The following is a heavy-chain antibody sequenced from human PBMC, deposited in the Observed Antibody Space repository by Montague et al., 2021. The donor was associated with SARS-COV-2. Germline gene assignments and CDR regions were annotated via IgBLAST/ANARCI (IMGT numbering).Heavy chain of an antibody. Sequence: SLRLSCAASGFTFSSYDMHWVRQATGKGLEWVPAIGTAGDTYYPGSVKGRFTISRENAKNSLYLQMNSLRAGDTAVYYCARGPSRDGYNGGDAFDIWGQGTMVTVSS. D-gene: IGHD5-24*01. J-gene: IGHJ3*02. CDR2: IGTAGDT. V-gene: IGHV3-13*01. CDR1: GFTFSSYD. CDR3: ARGPSRDGYNGGDAFDI.